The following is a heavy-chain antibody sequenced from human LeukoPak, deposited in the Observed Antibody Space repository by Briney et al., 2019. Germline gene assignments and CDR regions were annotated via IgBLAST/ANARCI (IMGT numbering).Heavy chain of an antibody. D-gene: IGHD3-22*01. CDR1: GGSISSYY. CDR3: ARTYYYDSSY. CDR2: IYYSGNT. J-gene: IGHJ4*02. V-gene: IGHV4-39*01. Sequence: SETLSLTCTVSGGSISSYYWGWIRQPPGKGLEWIGSIYYSGNTYYNPSPKSRVTISVDTSKNQFSLKLSSVTAADTAVYYCARTYYYDSSYWGQGTLVTVSS.